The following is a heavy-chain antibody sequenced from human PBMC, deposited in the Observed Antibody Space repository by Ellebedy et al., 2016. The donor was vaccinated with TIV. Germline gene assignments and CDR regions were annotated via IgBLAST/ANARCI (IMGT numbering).Heavy chain of an antibody. CDR1: GDSMSRYY. J-gene: IGHJ5*02. D-gene: IGHD3-16*01. CDR2: VYYSGST. Sequence: MPSETLSLTCTVSGDSMSRYYWHWIRQPPGGGLEWIGYVYYSGSTNYNPSLESRITMSLNTSRNQFSLRLSSVTAADTAVYFCARNPRGERAYITSPIDPWGQGTLVAVSS. V-gene: IGHV4-59*08. CDR3: ARNPRGERAYITSPIDP.